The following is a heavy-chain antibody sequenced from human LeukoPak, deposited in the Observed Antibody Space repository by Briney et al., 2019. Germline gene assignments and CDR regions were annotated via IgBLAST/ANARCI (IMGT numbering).Heavy chain of an antibody. J-gene: IGHJ4*02. D-gene: IGHD3-9*01. CDR1: GGSISSSSYY. Sequence: SETLSLTCTVSGGSISSSSYYWGWIRQPPGKGLEWIGSIYYSGSTYYNPSLKSRVTISVDTSKNQFSLKLSSVTAADTAVYYCARVARRVRYFDWLFRPKYYFDYWGQGTLVTVSS. V-gene: IGHV4-39*07. CDR3: ARVARRVRYFDWLFRPKYYFDY. CDR2: IYYSGST.